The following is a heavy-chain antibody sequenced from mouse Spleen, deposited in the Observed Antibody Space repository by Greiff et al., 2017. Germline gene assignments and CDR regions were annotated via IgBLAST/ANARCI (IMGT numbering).Heavy chain of an antibody. J-gene: IGHJ2*01. CDR3: ARYGNYYFDY. CDR2: IYPGDGDT. CDR1: GYAFSSYW. D-gene: IGHD2-1*01. V-gene: IGHV1-80*01. Sequence: VKVVESGAELVKPGASVKISCKASGYAFSSYWMNWVKQRPGKGLEWIGQIYPGDGDTNYNGKFKGKATLTADKSSSTAYMQLSSLTSEDSAVYFCARYGNYYFDYWGQGTTLTVSS.